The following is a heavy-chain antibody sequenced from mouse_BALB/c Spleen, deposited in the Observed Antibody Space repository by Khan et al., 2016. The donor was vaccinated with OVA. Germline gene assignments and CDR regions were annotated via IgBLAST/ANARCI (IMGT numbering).Heavy chain of an antibody. D-gene: IGHD1-2*01. J-gene: IGHJ2*01. V-gene: IGHV3-2*02. CDR1: GYSITSGYV. CDR3: ARTARIKY. CDR2: ISYSGST. Sequence: EVQLQESGPGLVKPSQSLSLTCTVTGYSITSGYVWNWLRPLPGNKLEWMGYISYSGSTNYNPSLKSRISITRDTSKNQFFLQLNSVTTEDTATYYCARTARIKYWGQGTTLTVSA.